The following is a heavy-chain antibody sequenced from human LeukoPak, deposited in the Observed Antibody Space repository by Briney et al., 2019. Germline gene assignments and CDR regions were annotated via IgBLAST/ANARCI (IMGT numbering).Heavy chain of an antibody. J-gene: IGHJ1*01. CDR3: ARDIAGSGWYGGYFQH. D-gene: IGHD6-19*01. CDR2: IYYSGST. Sequence: PSETLSLTCTVSGGSISSYYWSWIRQPPGKGLEWIGYIYYSGSTNYNPSLKSRVTISVDTSKNQFSLKLSSVTAADTAVYYCARDIAGSGWYGGYFQHWGQGTLVTVSS. CDR1: GGSISSYY. V-gene: IGHV4-59*01.